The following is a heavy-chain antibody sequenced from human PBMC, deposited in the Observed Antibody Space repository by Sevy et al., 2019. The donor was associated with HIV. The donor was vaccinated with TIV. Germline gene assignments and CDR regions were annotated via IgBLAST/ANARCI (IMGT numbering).Heavy chain of an antibody. CDR2: ISWNSGSI. V-gene: IGHV3-9*01. CDR3: AKGRDDFWSGYYGMDV. J-gene: IGHJ6*02. Sequence: GGSLRLSCAASGFTFDDYAMHWVRQAPGKGLEWVSGISWNSGSIGYAHSVKGRFTISRDNAKNSLYLQMNSLRAEDTALYYCAKGRDDFWSGYYGMDVWGQGTTVTVSS. D-gene: IGHD3-3*01. CDR1: GFTFDDYA.